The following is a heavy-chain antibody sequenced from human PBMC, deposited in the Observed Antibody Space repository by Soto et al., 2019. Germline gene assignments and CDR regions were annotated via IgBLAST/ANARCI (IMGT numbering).Heavy chain of an antibody. J-gene: IGHJ5*02. CDR3: ARGSTSAGGWFDP. Sequence: PGGSLRLSCAASVFTFSSYAMHWVRRAPGKGLEWVAVISYDGSNKYYADSVKGRFTISRDNSKNTLYLQMNSLRAEDTAVYYCARGSTSAGGWFDPWGQGTLVTVSS. CDR2: ISYDGSNK. CDR1: VFTFSSYA. D-gene: IGHD2-2*01. V-gene: IGHV3-30-3*01.